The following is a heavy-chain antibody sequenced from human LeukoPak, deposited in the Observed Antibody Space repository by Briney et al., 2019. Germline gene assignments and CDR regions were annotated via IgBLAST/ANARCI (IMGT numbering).Heavy chain of an antibody. Sequence: GGSLRLSCAASGFTFSKAWMSWVRQAPGKGLEWVGRIKSKTDGGTTDYAAPVKGRFTISRDDSKNTLYLQMNSPKTEDTAVYYCTSILTGYYISFSYFDYWGQGTLVTVSS. CDR3: TSILTGYYISFSYFDY. V-gene: IGHV3-15*01. J-gene: IGHJ4*02. CDR1: GFTFSKAW. CDR2: IKSKTDGGTT. D-gene: IGHD3-9*01.